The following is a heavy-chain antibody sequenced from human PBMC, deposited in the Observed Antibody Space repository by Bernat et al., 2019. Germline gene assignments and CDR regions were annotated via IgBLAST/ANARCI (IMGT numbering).Heavy chain of an antibody. CDR2: IFYTGST. D-gene: IGHD2-15*01. Sequence: QVQLEESGPGLVKPSQTLSLTCTVSRGSISSNSYFWSWIRQHPAKGLEWIWHIFYTGSTYYNPSLESRATISVDTSKNQFSLKLSSVTAAETAVYYGGRVEGGGDYYYYMDVWGRGTAITVAS. J-gene: IGHJ6*03. V-gene: IGHV4-31*03. CDR1: RGSISSNSYF. CDR3: GRVEGGGDYYYYMDV.